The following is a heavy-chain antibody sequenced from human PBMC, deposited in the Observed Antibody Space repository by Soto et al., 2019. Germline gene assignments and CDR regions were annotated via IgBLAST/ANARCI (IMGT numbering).Heavy chain of an antibody. CDR2: IWYDGSNK. V-gene: IGHV3-33*06. J-gene: IGHJ6*02. Sequence: GGSLRLSCAASGFTFSSYGMHWVRQAPGKGLEWVAVIWYDGSNKYYADSVKGRFTISRDNSKNTLYLQMNSLRAEDTAVYYCAKGVPYSSSWYTRDYYYYGMDVWGQGTTVTAP. D-gene: IGHD6-13*01. CDR3: AKGVPYSSSWYTRDYYYYGMDV. CDR1: GFTFSSYG.